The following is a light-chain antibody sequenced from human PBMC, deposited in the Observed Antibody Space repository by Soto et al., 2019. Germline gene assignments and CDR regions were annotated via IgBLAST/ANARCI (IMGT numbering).Light chain of an antibody. V-gene: IGKV3-15*01. J-gene: IGKJ2*01. Sequence: EIVMTQSPATLSVSPGERATLSCRASQSVGSSLAWYQQNRGQPPRLLIYATPTRATGIPARFSGSGSGTEFTLTISGLQSEDFAVYYCQQYVNWPYTFGQGTKLEI. CDR1: QSVGSS. CDR3: QQYVNWPYT. CDR2: ATP.